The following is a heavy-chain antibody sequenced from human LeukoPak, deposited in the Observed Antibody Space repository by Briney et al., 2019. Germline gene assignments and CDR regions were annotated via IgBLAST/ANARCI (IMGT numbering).Heavy chain of an antibody. J-gene: IGHJ6*02. V-gene: IGHV3-49*04. D-gene: IGHD5-18*01. CDR1: GFSFGDHA. CDR2: IRSKAYRGTT. Sequence: GGSLRLSCTGSGFSFGDHAMSWVRQAPGKGLEWVGFIRSKAYRGTTEYAASVNGRFTISRDDSKSIAYLHMNSLKSEDTAVYYCTRRPIQLWLYSGMDVWGQGTTVVVSS. CDR3: TRRPIQLWLYSGMDV.